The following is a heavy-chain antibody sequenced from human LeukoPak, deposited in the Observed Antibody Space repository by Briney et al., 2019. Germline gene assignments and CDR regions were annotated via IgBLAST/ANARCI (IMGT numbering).Heavy chain of an antibody. J-gene: IGHJ4*02. CDR3: ARGSGWLDY. CDR2: IYSVGTT. V-gene: IGHV3-53*01. CDR1: GFTVSNTF. D-gene: IGHD6-19*01. Sequence: GGSLRLSCAASGFTVSNTFMTWVRQAPGKGLEWVSVIYSVGTTYYADSVKGRFTISRDNSKNTLYLQMDSLRAEDTAVYYCARGSGWLDYWGQGTLVTVSS.